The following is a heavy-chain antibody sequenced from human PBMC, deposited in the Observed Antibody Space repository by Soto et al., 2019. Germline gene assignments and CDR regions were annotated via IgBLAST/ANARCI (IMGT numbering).Heavy chain of an antibody. Sequence: PSETLSLTCTVSGGSINYSYWTWIRQPPGKGLKWIGYISYTGSANYNASLKSRLTISVDTSKNQFSLKLSSVTAADTALYYCARVNYGDYYYGMDVWGQGTTVTVSS. CDR1: GGSINYSY. V-gene: IGHV4-59*01. CDR2: ISYTGSA. CDR3: ARVNYGDYYYGMDV. D-gene: IGHD4-17*01. J-gene: IGHJ6*02.